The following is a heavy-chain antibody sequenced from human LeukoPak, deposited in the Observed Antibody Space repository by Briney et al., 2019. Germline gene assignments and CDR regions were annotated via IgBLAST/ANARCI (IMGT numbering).Heavy chain of an antibody. Sequence: GASVKVSCKVSGYTLTELSMHWVRQAPGKGLEWMGGFDPEDGETIYAQKFQGRVTMTEDTSTDTAYMELSSLRSEDTAVYYCARTGTGDCSSTSCYRDYYYYYMDVWGKGTTVTISS. J-gene: IGHJ6*03. V-gene: IGHV1-24*01. CDR2: FDPEDGET. CDR1: GYTLTELS. CDR3: ARTGTGDCSSTSCYRDYYYYYMDV. D-gene: IGHD2-2*02.